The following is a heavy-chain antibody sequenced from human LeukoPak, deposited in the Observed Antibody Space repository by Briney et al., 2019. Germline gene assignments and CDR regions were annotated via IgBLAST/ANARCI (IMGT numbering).Heavy chain of an antibody. J-gene: IGHJ3*02. CDR2: IKSKTDGGTT. D-gene: IGHD3-3*01. CDR1: GFTFSSYW. V-gene: IGHV3-15*01. Sequence: PGGSLRLSCAASGFTFSSYWMSWVRQAPGKGLEWVGRIKSKTDGGTTDYAAPVKGRFTISRDDSKNTLYLQMNSLKTEDTAVYYCTTDRSAVADFYAFDIWGQGTMVTVSS. CDR3: TTDRSAVADFYAFDI.